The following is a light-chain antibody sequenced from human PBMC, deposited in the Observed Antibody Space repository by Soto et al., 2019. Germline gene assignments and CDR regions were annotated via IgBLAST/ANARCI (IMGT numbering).Light chain of an antibody. CDR2: GNH. CDR1: SSNIGAGFD. J-gene: IGLJ1*01. V-gene: IGLV1-40*01. Sequence: QSVLTQPPSVSGAPGQRVTLSCTGSSSNIGAGFDVHWFQQLPGTAPKLLIYGNHNRPSGVPDRFSGSKSGTSASLAIAGLQAEDEADYYCQSYDSSLSVLFGTGTKVTVL. CDR3: QSYDSSLSVL.